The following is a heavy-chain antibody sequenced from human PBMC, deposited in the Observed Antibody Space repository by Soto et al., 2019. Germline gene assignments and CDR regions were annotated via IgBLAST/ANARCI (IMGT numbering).Heavy chain of an antibody. CDR3: AREGGWSREDAFDI. CDR1: GFTFSSYG. CDR2: ISSSSSTI. J-gene: IGHJ3*02. Sequence: GGSLRLSCAASGFTFSSYGMNWVRQAPGKGLEWVSYISSSSSTIYYADSVKGRFTISRDNAKNSLYLQMNSLRDEDTAVYYCAREGGWSREDAFDIWGQGTMVTVSS. V-gene: IGHV3-48*02. D-gene: IGHD6-19*01.